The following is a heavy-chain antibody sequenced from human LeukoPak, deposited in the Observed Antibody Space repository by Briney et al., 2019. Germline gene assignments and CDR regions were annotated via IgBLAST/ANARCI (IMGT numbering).Heavy chain of an antibody. CDR1: GFTFSSYA. J-gene: IGHJ5*02. CDR2: ISGSGGST. D-gene: IGHD4-17*01. Sequence: PGGSLRLSCAASGFTFSSYAMSWVRPAPGKGLEWVSAISGSGGSTYYADSVKGRFTISRDNSKNTLYLQMNSLRAEDTAVYYCAKDGQRWGGTTGNWFDPWGQGTLVTVSS. V-gene: IGHV3-23*01. CDR3: AKDGQRWGGTTGNWFDP.